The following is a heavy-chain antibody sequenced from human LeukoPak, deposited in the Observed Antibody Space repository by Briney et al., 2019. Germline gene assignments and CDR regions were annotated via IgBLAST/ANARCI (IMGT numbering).Heavy chain of an antibody. V-gene: IGHV3-21*01. CDR1: GFTFSSYS. CDR2: ISSSSSYI. Sequence: GGSLRLSCAASGFTFSSYSMNWVRQAPGKGLEWVSSISSSSSYIYYADSVKGRFTISRDNAKNPLYLQMNSLRAEDTAVYYCARDSAGGLWGDAFDIWGQGTMVTVSS. J-gene: IGHJ3*02. CDR3: ARDSAGGLWGDAFDI. D-gene: IGHD3-16*01.